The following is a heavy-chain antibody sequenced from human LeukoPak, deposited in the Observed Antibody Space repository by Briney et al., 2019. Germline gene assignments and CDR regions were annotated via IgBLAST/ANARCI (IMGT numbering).Heavy chain of an antibody. CDR2: IRYDGSNK. Sequence: GGSLRLSCAASGFTFSSYGMHWVRQAPGKGLEWVAFIRYDGSNKYYADSVKGRFTISRDNSKNTLYLQMNSLRAEDTAVYYCAKDGGRGMVRGHTAQKRMLLSPLSPYFDYWGQGTLVTVSS. CDR1: GFTFSSYG. V-gene: IGHV3-30*02. D-gene: IGHD3-10*01. CDR3: AKDGGRGMVRGHTAQKRMLLSPLSPYFDY. J-gene: IGHJ4*02.